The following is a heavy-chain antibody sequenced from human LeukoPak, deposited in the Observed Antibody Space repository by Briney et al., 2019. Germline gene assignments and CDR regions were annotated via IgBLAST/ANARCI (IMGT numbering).Heavy chain of an antibody. CDR3: ARPHDTGVGASGSGWSYFDF. V-gene: IGHV5-51*01. D-gene: IGHD6-19*01. J-gene: IGHJ4*02. CDR2: INPADGYT. Sequence: GQSLKISCKASGYRFTNYWIGWVCQMPGKRREGMGIINPADGYTRYSPSFQGQVTISADTSIFTAYLQWSSLKASDTAIYYCARPHDTGVGASGSGWSYFDFWGQGTLITVSS. CDR1: GYRFTNYW.